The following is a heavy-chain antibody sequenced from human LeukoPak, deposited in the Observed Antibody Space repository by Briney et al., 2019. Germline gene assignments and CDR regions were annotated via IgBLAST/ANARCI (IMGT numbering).Heavy chain of an antibody. V-gene: IGHV4-4*02. Sequence: SETLSLTCAVSGGSISSSNWWSWVRQPPGKGLEWIGEIYHSGSTNYNPSLKSRVTISVDTSKNQFSLKLSSVTAADTAVYYCARHGYIYVDYWGQGTLVTVSS. CDR2: IYHSGST. J-gene: IGHJ4*02. D-gene: IGHD5-18*01. CDR3: ARHGYIYVDY. CDR1: GGSISSSNW.